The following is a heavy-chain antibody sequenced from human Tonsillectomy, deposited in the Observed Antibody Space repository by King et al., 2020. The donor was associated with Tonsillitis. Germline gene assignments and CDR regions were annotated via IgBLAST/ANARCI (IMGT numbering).Heavy chain of an antibody. V-gene: IGHV3-30-3*01. D-gene: IGHD1-26*01. Sequence: VQLVESGGGVVQPGRSLRLSCAASGFTFSSYAMHWVRQAPGKGLEWVAIISYDGTKKDYADAVKGRFTIPRDDSKNTLYMEMNSLRGEDTAVYYCARGTVEANPFDFWGQGTLVTVSS. CDR1: GFTFSSYA. CDR2: ISYDGTKK. CDR3: ARGTVEANPFDF. J-gene: IGHJ4*02.